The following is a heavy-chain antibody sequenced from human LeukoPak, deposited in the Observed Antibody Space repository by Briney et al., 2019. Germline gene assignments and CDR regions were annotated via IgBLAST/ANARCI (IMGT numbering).Heavy chain of an antibody. D-gene: IGHD3-22*01. CDR3: ATPGDSSGYYHWFDP. V-gene: IGHV1-69*04. J-gene: IGHJ5*02. CDR1: GGTFSSYA. CDR2: IIPILGIA. Sequence: SVKVSCKASGGTFSSYAMSWVRQAPGQGLEWMGRIIPILGIANYAQKFQGRVTITADKSTSTAYMELSSLRSEDTAVYYCATPGDSSGYYHWFDPWGQGTLVTVSS.